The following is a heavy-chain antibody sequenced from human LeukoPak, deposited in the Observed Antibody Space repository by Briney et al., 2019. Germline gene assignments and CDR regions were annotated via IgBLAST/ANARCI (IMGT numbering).Heavy chain of an antibody. V-gene: IGHV1-2*06. J-gene: IGHJ4*02. D-gene: IGHD4-11*01. CDR1: GYTFTGYY. CDR3: ARAECSNWDTKYYFDY. Sequence: GASVKVSCKASGYTFTGYYMHWVRQAPGQGLEWMGRINPNSGGTNYAQKFQGRVTMTRDTSISTAYMELSRLRSDDTAVYYCARAECSNWDTKYYFDYWGQGTLVTVSS. CDR2: INPNSGGT.